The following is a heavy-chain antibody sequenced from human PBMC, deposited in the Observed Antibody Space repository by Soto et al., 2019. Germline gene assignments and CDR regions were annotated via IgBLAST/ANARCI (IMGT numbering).Heavy chain of an antibody. J-gene: IGHJ5*02. D-gene: IGHD4-4*01. CDR3: ARGGHYSNYWFDP. CDR1: GGPLSSYA. CDR2: IIPIFGTA. Sequence: VKGACKAAGGPLSSYAVSWVRQAPGQGLEWMGGIIPIFGTANYAQKFQCRVTITADESTSTAYMELSSLRSEDTAVYYCARGGHYSNYWFDPWGQRTLVTVSS. V-gene: IGHV1-69*01.